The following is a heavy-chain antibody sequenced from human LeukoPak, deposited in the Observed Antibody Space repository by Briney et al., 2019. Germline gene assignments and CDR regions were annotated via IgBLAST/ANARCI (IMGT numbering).Heavy chain of an antibody. V-gene: IGHV1-69*05. CDR1: GGTFSSYA. Sequence: ASVKVSCKASGGTFSSYAISWVRQAPGQGLEWMGGIIPIFGTANYAQKFQGRVTITTDESTSTAYMELSSLRSEDTAVYYCARDYYDSSGYSRLDYWGQGTLVTVSS. CDR2: IIPIFGTA. D-gene: IGHD3-22*01. CDR3: ARDYYDSSGYSRLDY. J-gene: IGHJ4*02.